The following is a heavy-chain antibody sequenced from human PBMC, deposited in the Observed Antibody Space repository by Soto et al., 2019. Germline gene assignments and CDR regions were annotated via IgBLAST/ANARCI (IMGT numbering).Heavy chain of an antibody. J-gene: IGHJ6*02. D-gene: IGHD3-10*01. Sequence: GGSLRLSCAASGFTFSSYEMNWVRQAPGKGLEWVSYISSSGSTIYYADSVKGRFTISRDNAKNSLYLQMNSLRAEDTAVYYCARDQLVRGVTSPYGMDVWGQGTTVTVS. CDR3: ARDQLVRGVTSPYGMDV. V-gene: IGHV3-48*03. CDR1: GFTFSSYE. CDR2: ISSSGSTI.